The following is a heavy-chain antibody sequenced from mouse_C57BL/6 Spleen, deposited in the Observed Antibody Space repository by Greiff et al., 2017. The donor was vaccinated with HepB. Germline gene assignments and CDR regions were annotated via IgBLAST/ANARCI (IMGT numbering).Heavy chain of an antibody. V-gene: IGHV6-3*01. Sequence: EVKLEESGGGLVQPGGSMKLSCVASGFTFSNYWMNWVRQSPEKGLEWVAQIRLKSDNYATHYAEAVKGRFTISRDDSKSSVYLQMNNLRAEDTGIYYCTALYYGPAWFAYWGQGTLVTVSA. CDR1: GFTFSNYW. CDR3: TALYYGPAWFAY. D-gene: IGHD1-1*01. J-gene: IGHJ3*01. CDR2: IRLKSDNYAT.